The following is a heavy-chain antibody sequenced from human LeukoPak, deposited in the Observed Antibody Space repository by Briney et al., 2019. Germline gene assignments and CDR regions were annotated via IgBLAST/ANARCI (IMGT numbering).Heavy chain of an antibody. CDR1: GGSFSGYY. D-gene: IGHD2-15*01. CDR3: ARSLGYCSGGSCPGWFDP. J-gene: IGHJ5*02. CDR2: INHSGST. V-gene: IGHV4-34*01. Sequence: SETLSLTCAVYGGSFSGYYWSWIRQPPGKGLEWIGEINHSGSTNYNPSLKSRVTISVDTSKNQFSLKLSSVTAADTAVYYCARSLGYCSGGSCPGWFDPWGQGTLVTVSS.